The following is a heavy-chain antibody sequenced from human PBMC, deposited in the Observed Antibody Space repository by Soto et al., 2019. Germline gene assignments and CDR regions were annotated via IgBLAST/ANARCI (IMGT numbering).Heavy chain of an antibody. CDR1: GYTFSTFD. Sequence: GASVKVSCKASGYTFSTFDISWVRQATGQGLEWMGWMNPNTGTTGYAQKLQGRVTISRNSSISTTYMELSSLRFEDTATYYCARPQRGRNGGFDIWG. V-gene: IGHV1-8*01. J-gene: IGHJ3*02. CDR3: ARPQRGRNGGFDI. D-gene: IGHD2-8*01. CDR2: MNPNTGTT.